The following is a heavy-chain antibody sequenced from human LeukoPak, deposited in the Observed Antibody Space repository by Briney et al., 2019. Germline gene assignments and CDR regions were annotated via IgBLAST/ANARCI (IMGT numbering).Heavy chain of an antibody. CDR2: MYYIGNS. D-gene: IGHD4-17*01. J-gene: IGHJ4*02. CDR1: GGSISSGPYY. CDR3: ARWKYGYSLSFDY. Sequence: SETLSLTCTVSGGSISSGPYYWSWIRQPPGKGLEWIGYMYYIGNSNYNPSLKSRVTISVDTSNNQFSLKVSSVTAADTAVYYCARWKYGYSLSFDYWGQGTLVTVTS. V-gene: IGHV4-61*01.